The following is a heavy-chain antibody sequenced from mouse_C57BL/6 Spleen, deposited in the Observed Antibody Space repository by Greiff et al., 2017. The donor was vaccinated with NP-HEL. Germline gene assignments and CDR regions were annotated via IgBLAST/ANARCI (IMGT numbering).Heavy chain of an antibody. Sequence: VHVKQSGPELVKPGASVKISCKASGYSFTGYYMNWVKQSPEKSLEWIGEINPGTGGTTYNQKFKAKATLTVDKSSSTAYMQLKSLTSEDSAVYYCARPVVATSYWYFEVWGTGTTVTVSS. CDR2: INPGTGGT. CDR3: ARPVVATSYWYFEV. J-gene: IGHJ1*03. CDR1: GYSFTGYY. V-gene: IGHV1-42*01. D-gene: IGHD1-1*01.